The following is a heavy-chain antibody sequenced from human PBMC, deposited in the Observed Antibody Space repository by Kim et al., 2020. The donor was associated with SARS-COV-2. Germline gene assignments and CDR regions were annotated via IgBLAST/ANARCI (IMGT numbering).Heavy chain of an antibody. Sequence: GGSLRLSCAASGFPFSSYAMSWVRQAPGKGLEWVSAISGSGGSTYYADSVKGRFTISRDNSKNTLYLQMNSLRAEDTAVYYCAKDSSYERRWGEGMDVWGQGTTVTVSS. CDR2: ISGSGGST. CDR1: GFPFSSYA. D-gene: IGHD3-16*01. J-gene: IGHJ6*02. CDR3: AKDSSYERRWGEGMDV. V-gene: IGHV3-23*01.